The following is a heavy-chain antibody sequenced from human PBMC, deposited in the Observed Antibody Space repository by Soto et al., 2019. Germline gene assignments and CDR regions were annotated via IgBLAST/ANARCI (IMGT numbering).Heavy chain of an antibody. CDR2: INHYSGGT. V-gene: IGHV1-2*04. J-gene: IGHJ4*02. CDR1: GYTFTGYY. CDR3: ERDARGDAAPMDY. Sequence: QVQLVPYGAEVKKPGASVKFSCKASGYTFTGYYMHWVRQAPGQGLEWMGWINHYSGGTNYAQKFQCCVTMTRDTYISTAYMELSRLRSDDTGVYYCERDARGDAAPMDYWGQGTLVTVSS. D-gene: IGHD2-15*01.